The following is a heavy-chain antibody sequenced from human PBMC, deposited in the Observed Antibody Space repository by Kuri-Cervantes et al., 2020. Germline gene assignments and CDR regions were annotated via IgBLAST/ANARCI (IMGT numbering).Heavy chain of an antibody. D-gene: IGHD1-26*01. CDR3: ARDLGIVGALYYFDY. CDR2: IWYDGSNK. Sequence: KGLEWVAVIWYDGSNKYYADSVKGRFTISRDNSKNTLYLQMNSLRAEDTAVYYCARDLGIVGALYYFDYWGQGTLVTVSS. V-gene: IGHV3-33*01. J-gene: IGHJ4*02.